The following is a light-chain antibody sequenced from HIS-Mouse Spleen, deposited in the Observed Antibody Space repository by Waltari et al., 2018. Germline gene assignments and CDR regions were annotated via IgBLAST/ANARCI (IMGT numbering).Light chain of an antibody. CDR1: KLGDKY. CDR3: QSADSSGTFVV. CDR2: KDS. J-gene: IGLJ2*01. V-gene: IGLV3-25*03. Sequence: SYELTQPPSVSVSPGQTASITCSGDKLGDKYACWYQQKPGQAPVLVIYKDSGRPSGIPERFSGSSSGTTVTLTISGVQAEDEADYYCQSADSSGTFVVFGGGTKLTVL.